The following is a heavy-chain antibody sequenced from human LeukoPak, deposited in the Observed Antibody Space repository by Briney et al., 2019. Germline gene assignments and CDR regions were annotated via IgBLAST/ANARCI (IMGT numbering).Heavy chain of an antibody. CDR3: ASHLGYDSSGSYY. CDR2: ISGSGGST. V-gene: IGHV3-23*01. CDR1: GFTFSSYA. D-gene: IGHD3-22*01. Sequence: GGSLRLSCAASGFTFSSYAMSWVRQAPGKGLEWVSAISGSGGSTYYADSVKGRFTISRDNAKNSLYLQMNSLRAEDTAVYYCASHLGYDSSGSYYWGQGTLVTVSS. J-gene: IGHJ4*02.